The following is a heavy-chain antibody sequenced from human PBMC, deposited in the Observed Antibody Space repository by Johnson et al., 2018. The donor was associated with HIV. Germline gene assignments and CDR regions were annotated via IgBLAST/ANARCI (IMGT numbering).Heavy chain of an antibody. J-gene: IGHJ3*02. Sequence: VQLVESGGGLVQPGGSLRLSCAASGFTFSDYYMSWIRQAPGRGLEWVSYISSSGSTRYYADSVKGRFTISRDHAKNSLYLQMNSLRPEDTGLYYCAKDIASGYTNGGTLDIWGQGTMVTVSS. CDR2: ISSSGSTR. CDR1: GFTFSDYY. CDR3: AKDIASGYTNGGTLDI. V-gene: IGHV3-11*01. D-gene: IGHD6-19*01.